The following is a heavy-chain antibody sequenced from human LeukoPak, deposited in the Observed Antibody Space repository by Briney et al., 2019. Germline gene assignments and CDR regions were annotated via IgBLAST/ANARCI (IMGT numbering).Heavy chain of an antibody. Sequence: PSETLSLTCTVSGGSISGYYWNWIRQPAGKGLEWIGRIYANGGTNYNPSLRSRVSMSVDTSKNQFSLKLTSVTAADTAIYYCARDFTRNSYAVAEFFHPWGQGTLVSVSS. J-gene: IGHJ1*01. CDR1: GGSISGYY. D-gene: IGHD5-18*01. V-gene: IGHV4-4*07. CDR3: ARDFTRNSYAVAEFFHP. CDR2: IYANGGT.